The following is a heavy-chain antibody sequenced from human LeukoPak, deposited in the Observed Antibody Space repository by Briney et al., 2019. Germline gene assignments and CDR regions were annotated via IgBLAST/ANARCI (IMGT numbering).Heavy chain of an antibody. D-gene: IGHD4-17*01. Sequence: GGSLRLSCAASVLTFSSYAMMWLRQAPGKGLEWVSAIIGNGGWALYADSVKGRFTISRDNTKNTLYLQMSSLRAEDTAVYYCAKDPNGDYIGAFDFWGQGTMVTVSS. J-gene: IGHJ3*01. CDR2: IIGNGGWA. CDR3: AKDPNGDYIGAFDF. CDR1: VLTFSSYA. V-gene: IGHV3-23*01.